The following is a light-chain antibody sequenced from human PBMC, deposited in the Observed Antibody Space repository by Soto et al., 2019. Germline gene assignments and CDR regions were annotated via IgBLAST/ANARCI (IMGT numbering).Light chain of an antibody. J-gene: IGKJ1*01. V-gene: IGKV3-15*01. CDR3: QQYSDWWT. CDR1: QSVSSS. Sequence: EIVMTQSPGALSVSPGETATLSCRASQSVSSSLAWYQQKPGQAPRLLIYSASTRAIGIPARFRGSGSGTEFTLTISSLQFGDSAVYYCQQYSDWWTFXQGTKVDIK. CDR2: SAS.